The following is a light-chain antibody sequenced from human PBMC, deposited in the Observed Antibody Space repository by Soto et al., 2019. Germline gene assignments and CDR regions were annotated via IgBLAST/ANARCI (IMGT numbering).Light chain of an antibody. V-gene: IGKV3-15*01. CDR1: QSVSSA. Sequence: EIVMTQSPGTLSLSPGERATLSCRASQSVSSALAWYQQKPGLPPRLRIDDASTRATGIPARCSGRGSGTDFTLTISSLQSQDFAVYYCQQYNKWPRTFGQGTKVDIK. CDR2: DAS. J-gene: IGKJ1*01. CDR3: QQYNKWPRT.